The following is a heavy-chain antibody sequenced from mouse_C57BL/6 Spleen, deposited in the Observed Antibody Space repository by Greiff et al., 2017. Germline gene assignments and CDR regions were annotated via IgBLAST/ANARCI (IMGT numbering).Heavy chain of an antibody. Sequence: VQLQQSGAELVRPGASVTLSCKASGYTFTDYEMHWVKQTPVHGLEWIGAIDPETGGTAYNQKFKGKAILTADKSSSTAYMELRSLTSEDSAVYYCTRGRYDYPFDYWGQGTTLTVSS. CDR1: GYTFTDYE. CDR3: TRGRYDYPFDY. CDR2: IDPETGGT. V-gene: IGHV1-15*01. J-gene: IGHJ2*01. D-gene: IGHD2-4*01.